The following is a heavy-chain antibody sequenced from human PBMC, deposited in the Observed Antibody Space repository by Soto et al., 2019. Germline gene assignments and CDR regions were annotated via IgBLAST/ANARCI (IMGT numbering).Heavy chain of an antibody. Sequence: SETLSLTCTVSGGSIGSSTYYWGWIRQPPGKGLEWIGNIYYSGNTYYNPSLKSRVTISVDRSKNQFSLKLSSVTAADTAVYYCARVPGPWGQGTLVTVSS. CDR2: IYYSGNT. CDR1: GGSIGSSTYY. V-gene: IGHV4-39*07. J-gene: IGHJ5*02. D-gene: IGHD7-27*01. CDR3: ARVPGP.